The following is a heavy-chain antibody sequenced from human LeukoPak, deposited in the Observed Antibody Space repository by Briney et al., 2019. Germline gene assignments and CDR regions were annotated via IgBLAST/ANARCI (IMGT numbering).Heavy chain of an antibody. D-gene: IGHD1-26*01. CDR3: AKEVEPRDN. V-gene: IGHV3-23*01. CDR2: ISGHGGST. J-gene: IGHJ4*02. Sequence: GGSLRLSCAASGFTFSAYAMTWVRQAPGKGLEWVSGISGHGGSTFYANSLKGRFTISRDNSKNTLYLQMNSLRAEDTAVYYCAKEVEPRDNWGQGTLVTVSS. CDR1: GFTFSAYA.